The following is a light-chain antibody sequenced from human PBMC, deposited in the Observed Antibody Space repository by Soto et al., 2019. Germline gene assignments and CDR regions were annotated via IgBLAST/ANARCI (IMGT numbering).Light chain of an antibody. CDR3: QQYNNYSSLT. Sequence: DIQMTQSPSTLSASVGDRVTITCRASQSISSWLAWYQQKLGRAPRLLIYDASSLESGDPSRFSGSGYGTEFTLTISSLQPDDFAPYYCQQYNNYSSLTFGGGTKVEIK. CDR1: QSISSW. V-gene: IGKV1-5*01. J-gene: IGKJ4*01. CDR2: DAS.